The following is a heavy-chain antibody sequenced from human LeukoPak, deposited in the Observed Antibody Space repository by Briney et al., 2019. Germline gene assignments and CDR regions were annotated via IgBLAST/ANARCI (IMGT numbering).Heavy chain of an antibody. CDR3: ARGITETPRQYYFDY. Sequence: PGGSLRLSCAASGFTFSSYEMNWVRQAPGKGLEWVSYISSSGSTIYYADSVKGRFTISRDNAKNSLYLQMNSLRAEDTAVYYCARGITETPRQYYFDYWGQGTLVTVSS. D-gene: IGHD1-20*01. CDR2: ISSSGSTI. CDR1: GFTFSSYE. J-gene: IGHJ4*02. V-gene: IGHV3-48*03.